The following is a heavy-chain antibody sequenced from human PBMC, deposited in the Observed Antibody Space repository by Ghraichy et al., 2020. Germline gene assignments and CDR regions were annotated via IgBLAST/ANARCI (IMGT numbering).Heavy chain of an antibody. CDR1: GYSIISGNY. V-gene: IGHV4-38-2*02. CDR2: IYHSGST. Sequence: SETLSLTCTVSGYSIISGNYWGWIRQPPGKGLEWIGSIYHSGSTYYNPSLKSRVTISVDTSKNHFSLKLGSVTASDTAIYYCARDLGFGESYYSYMDVWDKGTTVTVSS. CDR3: ARDLGFGESYYSYMDV. D-gene: IGHD3-10*01. J-gene: IGHJ6*03.